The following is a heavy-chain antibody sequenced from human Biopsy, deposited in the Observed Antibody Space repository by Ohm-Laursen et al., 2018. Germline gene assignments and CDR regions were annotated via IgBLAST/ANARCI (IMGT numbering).Heavy chain of an antibody. CDR2: IYYSGST. Sequence: SDTLSFTWTVSGASIISGGHFWNWIRQHPGKGLEWIGYIYYSGSTNYNPSLKSRVTISVDTSKNQFSLRLNSVTAADTAVYYCARATNSTGWPYYYFYGMDVWGQGTTVTVSS. CDR1: GASIISGGHF. CDR3: ARATNSTGWPYYYFYGMDV. D-gene: IGHD2/OR15-2a*01. V-gene: IGHV4-61*08. J-gene: IGHJ6*02.